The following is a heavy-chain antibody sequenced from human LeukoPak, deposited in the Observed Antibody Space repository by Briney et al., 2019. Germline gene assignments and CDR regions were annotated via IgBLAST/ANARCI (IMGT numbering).Heavy chain of an antibody. CDR3: ARDSALMY. CDR2: INTNSGGT. V-gene: IGHV1-2*02. CDR1: GYTFTSYD. Sequence: ASVKVSCTASGYTFTSYDINWVRQATGQGLEWMGWINTNSGGTNYAQKFQGRVTMTRDTSVSTAYMDPSSLRSDDTAVYYCARDSALMYWGQGTLVTVSS. J-gene: IGHJ4*02.